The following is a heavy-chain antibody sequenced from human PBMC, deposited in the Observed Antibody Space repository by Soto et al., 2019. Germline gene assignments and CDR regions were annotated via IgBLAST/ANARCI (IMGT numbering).Heavy chain of an antibody. CDR2: IIPIFGTA. D-gene: IGHD4-17*01. V-gene: IGHV1-69*13. CDR3: ARVAFSDYGGNREFDY. Sequence: VKVSCKASGGTFSSYAISWVRQAPGQGLEWMGGIIPIFGTANYAQKFQGRVTITADESTSTAYMELSSLRSEDTAVYYCARVAFSDYGGNREFDYWGQGTLVTVSS. J-gene: IGHJ4*02. CDR1: GGTFSSYA.